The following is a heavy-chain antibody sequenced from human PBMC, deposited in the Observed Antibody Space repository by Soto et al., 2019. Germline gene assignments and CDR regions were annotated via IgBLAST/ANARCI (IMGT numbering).Heavy chain of an antibody. CDR1: GGSISSGDYY. J-gene: IGHJ5*02. CDR3: ARALTSGVASAGIVNWFDP. CDR2: IYYSGST. D-gene: IGHD6-13*01. V-gene: IGHV4-30-4*01. Sequence: QVQLQESGPGLVKPSQTLSLTCTVSGGSISSGDYYWSWIRQPPGKGLEWIGYIYYSGSTYYNPSLKSRVTISEDTSKNQFSLRRSAVTAAVTAVYYCARALTSGVASAGIVNWFDPWGQGTLVTVSS.